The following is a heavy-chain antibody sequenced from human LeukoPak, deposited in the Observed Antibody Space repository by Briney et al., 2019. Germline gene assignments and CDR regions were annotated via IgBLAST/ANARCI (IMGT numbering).Heavy chain of an antibody. V-gene: IGHV4-30-2*01. J-gene: IGHJ6*03. CDR1: GGSISSGGYY. CDR3: ARDQPGVVQRGNYYYYMDV. CDR2: VYHSGST. D-gene: IGHD1-1*01. Sequence: SQTLSLTCTVSGGSISSGGYYWSWIRQPPGKGLEWIGYVYHSGSTYYNPSLKSRVTISVDRSKNQFSLKLSSVTAADTAVYYCARDQPGVVQRGNYYYYMDVWGKGTTVTVSS.